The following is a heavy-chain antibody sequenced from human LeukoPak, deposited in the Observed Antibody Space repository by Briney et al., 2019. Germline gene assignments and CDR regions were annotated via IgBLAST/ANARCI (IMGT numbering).Heavy chain of an antibody. V-gene: IGHV4-59*01. D-gene: IGHD1-26*01. CDR2: IYYTGST. Sequence: PSETLSLTCTVSGGSISSYYWNWIRQPPGKGLEWIGYIYYTGSTNYNPSLKGRVTISVDTSKNQFSLKLSSVTAADTAVYYCARSGSYKNPGNSWGQGTLVTVSS. J-gene: IGHJ4*02. CDR1: GGSISSYY. CDR3: ARSGSYKNPGNS.